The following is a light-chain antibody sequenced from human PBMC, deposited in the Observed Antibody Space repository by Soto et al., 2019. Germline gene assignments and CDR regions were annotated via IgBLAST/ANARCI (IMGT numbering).Light chain of an antibody. CDR1: QGISNF. J-gene: IGKJ5*01. V-gene: IGKV1-27*01. Sequence: DIQMTQSPSSLSASVGDRVTITCRASQGISNFLDWYQQKQGNVPKLLISAASTLQSGVPSRFSGSGSGTYFTLTITSLQPEDVATYYCQKYSSVITFGQGTRLEIK. CDR3: QKYSSVIT. CDR2: AAS.